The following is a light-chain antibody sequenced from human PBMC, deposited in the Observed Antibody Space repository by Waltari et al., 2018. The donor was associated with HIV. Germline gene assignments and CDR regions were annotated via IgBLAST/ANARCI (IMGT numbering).Light chain of an antibody. J-gene: IGKJ4*02. CDR1: QSIKSY. CDR2: AAS. V-gene: IGKV1-39*01. Sequence: DIQMTQSPPSLSASIGDRVTITCRASQSIKSYLNCYQQIPGKAPKLLIFAASSLQSGVPSRFGGSGSGTDFTLTISNLQPDDFATYYCQQSYSAPCTFGRGTRVEI. CDR3: QQSYSAPCT.